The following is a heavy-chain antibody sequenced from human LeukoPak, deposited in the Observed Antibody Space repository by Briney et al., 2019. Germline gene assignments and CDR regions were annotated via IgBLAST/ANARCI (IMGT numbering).Heavy chain of an antibody. Sequence: ATVKVSCKASGYTFIGYYMTWVRQAPGQGLEWMGWINPNSGVTNYAQKFQGRVTMTRDSAISTAYMELSGLRSDDTAVYYCAKYHTVRSLDVWGQGTTVTISS. CDR2: INPNSGVT. CDR3: AKYHTVRSLDV. V-gene: IGHV1-2*02. CDR1: GYTFIGYY. D-gene: IGHD6-6*01. J-gene: IGHJ6*02.